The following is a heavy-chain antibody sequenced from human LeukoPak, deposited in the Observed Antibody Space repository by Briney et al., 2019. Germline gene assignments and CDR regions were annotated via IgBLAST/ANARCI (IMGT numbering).Heavy chain of an antibody. CDR3: ARDPGDIVVAHYYYYMGV. D-gene: IGHD2-2*01. J-gene: IGHJ6*03. Sequence: AGGSLRLSCAASGFTFSDYYMSWIRQAPGKGLEWVSYISSSGSTIYYADSVKGRFTISRDNAKNSLYLQMNSLRAEDTAVYYCARDPGDIVVAHYYYYMGVWGKGTTVTVSS. V-gene: IGHV3-11*04. CDR1: GFTFSDYY. CDR2: ISSSGSTI.